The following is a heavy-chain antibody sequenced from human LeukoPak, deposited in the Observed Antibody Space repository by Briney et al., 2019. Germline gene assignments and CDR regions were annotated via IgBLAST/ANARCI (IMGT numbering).Heavy chain of an antibody. CDR2: INHSGST. Sequence: PSETLSLTCTVSGGSISSYYWSWIRQPPGKGLEWIGEINHSGSTNYNPSLKSRVTISVDTSKNQFSLKLSSVTAADTAVYYCARGPSVTYYYDSSEVWFDPWGQGTLVTVSS. J-gene: IGHJ5*02. CDR3: ARGPSVTYYYDSSEVWFDP. V-gene: IGHV4-34*01. D-gene: IGHD3-22*01. CDR1: GGSISSYY.